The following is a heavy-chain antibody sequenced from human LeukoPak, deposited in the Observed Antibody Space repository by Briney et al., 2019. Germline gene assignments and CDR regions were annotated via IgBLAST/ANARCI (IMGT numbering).Heavy chain of an antibody. CDR2: INQGASEK. Sequence: GGSLRLSCAASGLTFSGYWMSWVRQAPGKGLEWVANINQGASEKYYVDSVRGRFTISRDNAKKSVTLQMNSLRVDDTAVYYCENDGGPFDHWGQGTVVTVSS. CDR3: ENDGGPFDH. V-gene: IGHV3-7*01. CDR1: GLTFSGYW. D-gene: IGHD3-3*01. J-gene: IGHJ4*02.